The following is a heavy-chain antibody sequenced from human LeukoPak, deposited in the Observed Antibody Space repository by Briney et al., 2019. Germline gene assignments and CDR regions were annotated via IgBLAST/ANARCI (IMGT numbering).Heavy chain of an antibody. J-gene: IGHJ4*02. CDR1: GGSISSYY. CDR3: ARVSGSYWHYFDY. Sequence: PSETLSLTCTVSGGSISSYYWSWIRQPPGKGLEWIGYIYYSGSTNYNPSLKSRVTISVDTSKNQFSLKLSSVTAADTAVYYCARVSGSYWHYFDYWGQGTLVTVSS. V-gene: IGHV4-59*01. D-gene: IGHD1-26*01. CDR2: IYYSGST.